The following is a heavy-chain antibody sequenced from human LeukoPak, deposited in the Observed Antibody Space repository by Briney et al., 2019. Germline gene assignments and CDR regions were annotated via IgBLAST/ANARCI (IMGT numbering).Heavy chain of an antibody. V-gene: IGHV4-39*01. Sequence: KPSETLSLTCTVSGGSISRSSYGWGRIRQPRGKGREWIGRMYYSGSTYYNPSLNSRVTISVDTSKNQFSLKLSSVTAADTAVYYCASDPTYSSSRYGSDLHIWGQGTMVTVSS. D-gene: IGHD6-13*01. CDR1: GGSISRSSYG. J-gene: IGHJ3*02. CDR2: MYYSGST. CDR3: ASDPTYSSSRYGSDLHI.